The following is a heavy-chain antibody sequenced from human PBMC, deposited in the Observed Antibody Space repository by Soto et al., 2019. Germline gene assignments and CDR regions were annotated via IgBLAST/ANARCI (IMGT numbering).Heavy chain of an antibody. CDR3: ARVGYCSSTRCYHHWFDP. D-gene: IGHD2-2*01. Sequence: PSETLSLTCTGSGGSISSYYCSWIRQPPWKGLEWIGYIYYSGSTNYNPSLKSRVTISVDTSKNQFSLKLSSVTAADTAVYYCARVGYCSSTRCYHHWFDPWGQGTLVTVSS. CDR1: GGSISSYY. V-gene: IGHV4-59*01. CDR2: IYYSGST. J-gene: IGHJ5*02.